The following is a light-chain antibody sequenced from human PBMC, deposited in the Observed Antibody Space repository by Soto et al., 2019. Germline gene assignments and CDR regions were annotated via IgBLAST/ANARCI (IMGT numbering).Light chain of an antibody. V-gene: IGLV2-14*01. CDR2: QVT. Sequence: QSALTQPASVSGSPGQSITISCTGSSSDIGRYNYVSWYQHHPGKVPKLIIYQVTDRPSGVSNRFSGSKSANTASLTISGLLAEDEADYYCSSYTSSSTLVFGGGTKVTVL. CDR1: SSDIGRYNY. CDR3: SSYTSSSTLV. J-gene: IGLJ2*01.